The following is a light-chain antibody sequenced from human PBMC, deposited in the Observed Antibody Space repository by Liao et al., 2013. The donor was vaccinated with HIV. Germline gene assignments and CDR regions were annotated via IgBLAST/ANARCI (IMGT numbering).Light chain of an antibody. J-gene: IGLJ3*02. Sequence: YVRTQSPSVSVAPGKTASITCGGDSIGIKSVNWYQQKPGQAPVLVIYYDNDRPSGIPERFSGSKSGNTATLTISRVEAGDEADYYCQVWDSSSDHPVFGGGTKLTVL. V-gene: IGLV3-21*04. CDR3: QVWDSSSDHPV. CDR2: YDN. CDR1: SIGIKS.